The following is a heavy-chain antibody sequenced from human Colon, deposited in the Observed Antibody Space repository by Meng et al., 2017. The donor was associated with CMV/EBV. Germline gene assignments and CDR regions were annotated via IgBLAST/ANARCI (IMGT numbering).Heavy chain of an antibody. Sequence: GGSLRLSCAASGFTFSSYGMHWVRQAPGKGLEWVACIRYDESNEKYSDSVKGRFTISRDNSRNTLYLQMNSLRTEDTALYYCATTAGVARPFDYWGQGTLVTVSS. D-gene: IGHD2-15*01. CDR3: ATTAGVARPFDY. CDR1: GFTFSSYG. J-gene: IGHJ4*02. V-gene: IGHV3-30*02. CDR2: IRYDESNE.